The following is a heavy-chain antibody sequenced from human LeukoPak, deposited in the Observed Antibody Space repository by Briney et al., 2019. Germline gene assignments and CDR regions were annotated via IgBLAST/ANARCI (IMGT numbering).Heavy chain of an antibody. CDR2: ISGSGGST. CDR1: GFTFSSYA. V-gene: IGHV3-23*01. Sequence: GGSLRLSCAASGFTFSSYAMSWVRQAPGKGLEWVSAISGSGGSTYYADSVKGRFTISRDNAKNTLYLQMNSLRAEDTAVYYCARAYCGGDCYSSHLDYWGQGTLVTVSS. D-gene: IGHD2-21*02. J-gene: IGHJ4*02. CDR3: ARAYCGGDCYSSHLDY.